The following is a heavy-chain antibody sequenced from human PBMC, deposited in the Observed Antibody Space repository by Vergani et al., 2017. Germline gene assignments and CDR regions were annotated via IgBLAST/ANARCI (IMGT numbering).Heavy chain of an antibody. J-gene: IGHJ4*02. D-gene: IGHD4-17*01. CDR1: GFTFSGSA. Sequence: EVQLVESGGGLVQPGGSLKLSCAASGFTFSGSAMHWVRQASGKGLEWVSAISGSGGSTYYADSVKGRFTISRDNSKNTLYLQMNSLRAEDTAVYYCAKDDSVTTGFFDYWGQGTLVTVSS. CDR2: ISGSGGST. CDR3: AKDDSVTTGFFDY. V-gene: IGHV3-23*04.